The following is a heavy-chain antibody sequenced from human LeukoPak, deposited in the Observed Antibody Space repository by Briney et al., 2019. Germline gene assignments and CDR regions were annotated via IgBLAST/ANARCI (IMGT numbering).Heavy chain of an antibody. CDR2: IYYSGST. CDR3: ARVSYDILTGYYDSFDY. CDR1: GGSISSYY. D-gene: IGHD3-9*01. J-gene: IGHJ4*02. Sequence: PSETPSLTCTVSGGSISSYYWSWIRQPPGKGLEWIGYIYYSGSTNYNPSLKSRVTISVDTSKNQFSLRLSSVTAADTAVYYCARVSYDILTGYYDSFDYWGQGTLVTVSS. V-gene: IGHV4-59*01.